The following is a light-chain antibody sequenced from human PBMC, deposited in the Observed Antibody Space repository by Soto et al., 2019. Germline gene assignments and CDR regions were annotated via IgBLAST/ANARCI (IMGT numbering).Light chain of an antibody. J-gene: IGKJ5*01. V-gene: IGKV3-20*01. Sequence: EIVTTQSPATLSVSPGERGTLSCRASESVTNYLAWYQQKPGQAPRLLVYDVSNRATGIPARFSGSGSGTDFTLTISRLEPEDFAVYYCQQYGSSPPSFGQGTRLEIK. CDR1: ESVTNY. CDR3: QQYGSSPPS. CDR2: DVS.